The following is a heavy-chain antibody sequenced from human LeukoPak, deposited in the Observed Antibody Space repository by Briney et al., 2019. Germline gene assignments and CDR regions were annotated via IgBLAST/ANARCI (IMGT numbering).Heavy chain of an antibody. D-gene: IGHD6-13*01. J-gene: IGHJ3*02. CDR2: ISGNGGST. CDR1: VFTFSIYA. V-gene: IGHV3-23*01. Sequence: GGCLRLSCAASVFTFSIYAMSGVPHAPGKGLEGGSAISGNGGSTYYADSVKGRFTISRDNSKNTLYLQMNSLRAEDTAVYYCAKEDSSSWYRNAFDIWGQGTMVTVSS. CDR3: AKEDSSSWYRNAFDI.